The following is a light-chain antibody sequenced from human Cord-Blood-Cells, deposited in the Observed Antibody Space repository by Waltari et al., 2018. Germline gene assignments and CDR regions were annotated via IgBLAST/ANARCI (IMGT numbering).Light chain of an antibody. J-gene: IGKJ2*01. V-gene: IGKV4-1*01. Sequence: DIVMTQYPDSLAVSLGERATINRKSSKSVLYSSNNKNYLAWYQQKPGQPPKLLIYWASTRESGVPDRFSGSGSGTDFTLTISSLQAEDVAVYYCQQYYSTPHTFGQGTKLEIK. CDR1: KSVLYSSNNKNY. CDR3: QQYYSTPHT. CDR2: WAS.